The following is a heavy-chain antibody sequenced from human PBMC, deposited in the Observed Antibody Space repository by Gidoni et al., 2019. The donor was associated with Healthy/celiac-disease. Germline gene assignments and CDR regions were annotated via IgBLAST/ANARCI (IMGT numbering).Heavy chain of an antibody. CDR1: GGSITSYY. V-gene: IGHV4-59*01. CDR3: ARDRHFGVVSHYGMDV. Sequence: QVQLQESGPGLVKPSETLSLTCTVSGGSITSYYWSWIRQPPGKGLEWIGYIYYSGSTNYNPSLKSRVTISVDTSKNQFSLKLSSVTAADTAVYYCARDRHFGVVSHYGMDVWGQGTTVTVSS. D-gene: IGHD3-3*01. J-gene: IGHJ6*02. CDR2: IYYSGST.